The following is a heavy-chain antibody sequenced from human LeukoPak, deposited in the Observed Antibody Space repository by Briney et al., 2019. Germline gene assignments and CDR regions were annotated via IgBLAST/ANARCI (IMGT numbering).Heavy chain of an antibody. V-gene: IGHV3-13*01. J-gene: IGHJ5*02. CDR2: IGTAGDT. CDR1: GFTVSSNY. CDR3: ARGARHNWFDP. Sequence: GGSLRLSCAASGFTVSSNYMSWVRQATGKGLERVSAIGTAGDTYYPGSVKGRFTISRENAKNSLYLQMNSLRAGDTAVYYCARGARHNWFDPWGQGTLVTVSS.